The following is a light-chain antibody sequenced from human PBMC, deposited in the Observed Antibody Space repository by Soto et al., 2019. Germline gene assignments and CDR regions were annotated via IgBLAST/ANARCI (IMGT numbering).Light chain of an antibody. Sequence: DIVMTQSPGSLSVSPGERATLSCKASQSVSSNLAWYQQKHGQAPRLVIYGASTRATGISVRFSGSGSGTEFILLISSLQSEDSAVYYCQQYYVWPLTFGPGTKVDIK. CDR1: QSVSSN. V-gene: IGKV3-15*01. CDR2: GAS. J-gene: IGKJ3*01. CDR3: QQYYVWPLT.